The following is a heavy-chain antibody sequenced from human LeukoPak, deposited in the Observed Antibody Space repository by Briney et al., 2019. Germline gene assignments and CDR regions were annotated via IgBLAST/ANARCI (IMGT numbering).Heavy chain of an antibody. Sequence: GGSLRLSCAASGFTFSSYWMHWVRQAPGKVLVWVSRINSDGSSTSYADSVKGRFTISRDNAKNSLYLQMNSLRAEDTAVYYCARGGDIVYVVDLDYWGQGTLVTVSS. J-gene: IGHJ4*02. D-gene: IGHD2-15*01. CDR1: GFTFSSYW. CDR2: INSDGSST. V-gene: IGHV3-74*01. CDR3: ARGGDIVYVVDLDY.